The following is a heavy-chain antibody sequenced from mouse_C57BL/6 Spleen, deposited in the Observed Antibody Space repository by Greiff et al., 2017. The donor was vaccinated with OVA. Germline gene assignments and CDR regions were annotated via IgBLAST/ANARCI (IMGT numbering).Heavy chain of an antibody. CDR1: GFNIKDYY. CDR2: IDPEDGET. V-gene: IGHV14-2*01. CDR3: ARYSNYPYYYSMDY. J-gene: IGHJ4*01. Sequence: VQLQQSGAELVKPGASVKLSCTASGFNIKDYYMHWVKQRTEPGLEWIGRIDPEDGETKYAPKFPGKATITADTSSNTAYLQLSSLTSEDTAVYYCARYSNYPYYYSMDYWGQGTSVTVSS. D-gene: IGHD2-5*01.